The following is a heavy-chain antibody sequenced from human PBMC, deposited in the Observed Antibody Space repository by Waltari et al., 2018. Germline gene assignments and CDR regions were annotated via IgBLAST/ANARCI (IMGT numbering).Heavy chain of an antibody. Sequence: QVQLQESGPGLVKPSQTLSLTCTVSGGSISSGSYYWSWIRQPAGKGLEWIGRIYTSGSTNYNPSLKSRVTISVDTSKNQFSLKLSSVTAADTAVYYCARVSELELPHYMDVWGKGTTVTVSS. CDR3: ARVSELELPHYMDV. CDR2: IYTSGST. CDR1: GGSISSGSYY. D-gene: IGHD1-7*01. V-gene: IGHV4-61*02. J-gene: IGHJ6*03.